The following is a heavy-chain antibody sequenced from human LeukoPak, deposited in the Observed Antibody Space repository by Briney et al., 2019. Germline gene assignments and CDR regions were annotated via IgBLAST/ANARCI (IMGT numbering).Heavy chain of an antibody. CDR1: GGSISSGSYY. V-gene: IGHV4-61*02. CDR3: TRGLVVVAQLGYYFYYMDV. CDR2: IYTSGST. Sequence: PSETLSLTCTVSGGSISSGSYYWSWIRQPAGKGLEWIGRIYTSGSTNYNPSLKSRVTISVDTSKNQLSLKLNSVTAADTAVYYCTRGLVVVAQLGYYFYYMDVWGKGTTVTISS. J-gene: IGHJ6*03. D-gene: IGHD2-15*01.